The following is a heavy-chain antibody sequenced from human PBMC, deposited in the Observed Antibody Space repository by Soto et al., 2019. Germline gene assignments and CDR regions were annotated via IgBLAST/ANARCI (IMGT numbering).Heavy chain of an antibody. J-gene: IGHJ4*02. CDR2: IYHSGST. D-gene: IGHD6-19*01. V-gene: IGHV4-30-2*01. CDR3: ASAGGLGAVAVDY. CDR1: GGSISSGGYS. Sequence: QLQLQESGSGLVKPSQTLSLTCAVSGGSISSGGYSWSWIRQPPGKGLEWIGYIYHSGSTYYNPSLQSRVTISVDSSKDLCSRKPSSLTAADTAVYYCASAGGLGAVAVDYWCQGTLVTVSS.